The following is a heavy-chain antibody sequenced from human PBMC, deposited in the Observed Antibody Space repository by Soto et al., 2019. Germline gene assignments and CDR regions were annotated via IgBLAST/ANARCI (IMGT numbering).Heavy chain of an antibody. Sequence: SETLSLTCAVYGGSFSGYYWSWIRQPPGKGLEWIGEINHSGSTNYNPSLKSRVTISVDTSKNRFSLKLSSVTAADTAVYYCARAMEDIVVVVAATPLAFDYWGQGTLVTVSS. CDR2: INHSGST. J-gene: IGHJ4*02. CDR3: ARAMEDIVVVVAATPLAFDY. D-gene: IGHD2-15*01. V-gene: IGHV4-34*01. CDR1: GGSFSGYY.